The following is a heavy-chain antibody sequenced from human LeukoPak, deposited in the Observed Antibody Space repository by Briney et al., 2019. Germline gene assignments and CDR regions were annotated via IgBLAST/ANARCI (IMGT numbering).Heavy chain of an antibody. CDR2: IYYSGST. Sequence: SETLSLTCTVSGGSISIYYWSWIRQPPGKGLEWIGYIYYSGSTNYNPSLKSRVTISVDTSKNQFSLKLSSVTAADTAVYYCARGGMIVALQHWGQGTLVTVSS. CDR3: ARGGMIVALQH. CDR1: GGSISIYY. D-gene: IGHD3-22*01. V-gene: IGHV4-59*01. J-gene: IGHJ1*01.